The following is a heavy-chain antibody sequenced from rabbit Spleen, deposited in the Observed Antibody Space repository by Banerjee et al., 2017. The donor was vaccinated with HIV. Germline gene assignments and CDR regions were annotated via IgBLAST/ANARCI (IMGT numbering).Heavy chain of an antibody. CDR2: IYGGNTGST. CDR1: GFSFSSPYY. CDR3: ARDLAGVIGWNFGW. V-gene: IGHV1S45*01. J-gene: IGHJ4*01. Sequence: QEQLEESGGDLVQPEGSLTLTCTASGFSFSSPYYMCWVRQAPGKGLEWIACIYGGNTGSTYYASWAKGRFTISKTSSTTVTLQMTSLTAADTATYFCARDLAGVIGWNFGWWGPGTLVTVS. D-gene: IGHD4-1*01.